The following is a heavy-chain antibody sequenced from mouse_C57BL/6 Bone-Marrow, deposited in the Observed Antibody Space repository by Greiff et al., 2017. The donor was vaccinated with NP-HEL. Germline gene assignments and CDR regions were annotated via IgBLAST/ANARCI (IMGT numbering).Heavy chain of an antibody. V-gene: IGHV5-4*03. CDR1: GFTFSSYA. CDR2: ISDGGSYT. Sequence: EVKLMESGGGLVKPGGSLKLSCAASGFTFSSYAMSWVRQTPEKRLEWVATISDGGSYTYYPDNVKGRFTISRDNAKNNLYLQMSHLKSEDTAMYYCARTYHRTRFAYWGQGTLVTVSA. D-gene: IGHD5-1*01. J-gene: IGHJ3*01. CDR3: ARTYHRTRFAY.